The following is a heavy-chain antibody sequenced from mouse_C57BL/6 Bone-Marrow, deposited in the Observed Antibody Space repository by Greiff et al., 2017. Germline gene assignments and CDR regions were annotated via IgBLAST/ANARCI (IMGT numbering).Heavy chain of an antibody. CDR2: INPNYGTT. CDR3: ARGGWLLRWYFDV. V-gene: IGHV1-39*01. Sequence: EVQLQQSGPELVKPGASVKISCKASGYSFTDYNMNWVKQSNGKSLEWIGVINPNYGTTSYNQKFKGKATLTVDQSSSTAYMEVNRLTSEDSAVYYCARGGWLLRWYFDVWGTGTTVTVSS. D-gene: IGHD2-3*01. CDR1: GYSFTDYN. J-gene: IGHJ1*03.